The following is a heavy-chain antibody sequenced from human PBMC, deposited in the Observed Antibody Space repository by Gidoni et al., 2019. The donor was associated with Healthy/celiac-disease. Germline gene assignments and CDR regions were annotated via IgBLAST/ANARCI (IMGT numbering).Heavy chain of an antibody. V-gene: IGHV3-30-3*01. CDR1: GFTFSSYA. J-gene: IGHJ4*02. CDR2: ISYDGSNK. CDR3: ARPDIVATIFGY. Sequence: QVQLVESGGGVVQPGRSLRLPCAASGFTFSSYAMHWVRQAPGKGLEWVAVISYDGSNKYYADSVKGRFTISRDNSKNTLYLQMNSLRAEDTAVYYCARPDIVATIFGYWGQGTLVTVSS. D-gene: IGHD5-12*01.